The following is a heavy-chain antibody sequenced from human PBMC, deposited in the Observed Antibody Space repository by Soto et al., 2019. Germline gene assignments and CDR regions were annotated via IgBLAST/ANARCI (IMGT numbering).Heavy chain of an antibody. CDR3: ARAITSYYYDSSGLSPLDY. D-gene: IGHD3-22*01. V-gene: IGHV3-30-3*01. Sequence: PGGSLRLSCAASGFTFSSYAMHWVRQAPGKGLEWVAVISYDGSNKYYADSVKGRFTISRDNSKNTLYLQMDSLRAEDTAVYYCARAITSYYYDSSGLSPLDYWGQGTLVTVSS. CDR2: ISYDGSNK. CDR1: GFTFSSYA. J-gene: IGHJ4*02.